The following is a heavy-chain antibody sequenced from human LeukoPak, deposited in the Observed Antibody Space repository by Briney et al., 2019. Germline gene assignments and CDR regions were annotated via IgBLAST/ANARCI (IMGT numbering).Heavy chain of an antibody. CDR3: ARYYGGNSGVDY. CDR1: GYTFTGYY. Sequence: ASVKVSCKASGYTFTGYYIHWVRQAPGQGLEWMGWINPNSGGTSYAQKFQGRVTMTRDTSTSTVYMELSSLRSEDTAVYYCARYYGGNSGVDYWGQGTLVTVSS. D-gene: IGHD4-23*01. CDR2: INPNSGGT. V-gene: IGHV1-2*02. J-gene: IGHJ4*02.